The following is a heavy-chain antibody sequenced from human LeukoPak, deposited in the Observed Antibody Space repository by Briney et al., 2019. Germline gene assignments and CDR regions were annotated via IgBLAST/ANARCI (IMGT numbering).Heavy chain of an antibody. CDR1: GFTFTTYW. D-gene: IGHD6-19*01. V-gene: IGHV3-74*01. CDR3: AKRPKRAGQDY. J-gene: IGHJ4*02. Sequence: GGSLRLSCAASGFTFTTYWMHWVRQAPGKGLVWVSHINSDGSITSYADTVKGRFTISRDNSKNTLYLQMNSLRAEDTAVYYCAKRPKRAGQDYWGQGTLVTVSS. CDR2: INSDGSIT.